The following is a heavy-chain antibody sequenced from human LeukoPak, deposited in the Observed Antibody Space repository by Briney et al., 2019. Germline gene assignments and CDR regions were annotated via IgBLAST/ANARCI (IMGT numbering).Heavy chain of an antibody. J-gene: IGHJ3*02. CDR3: ATIVRGGASFDI. Sequence: SETLSLTCSVSGGXISSNYCSWIRQSPGKGLEWIAYMSYSGHSNSNPSLRSRVTTSVDTSKNQFSLRLNTVTAADTAVYYCATIVRGGASFDIWGRGTMVTVSS. CDR1: GGXISSNY. V-gene: IGHV4-59*01. D-gene: IGHD1-26*01. CDR2: MSYSGHS.